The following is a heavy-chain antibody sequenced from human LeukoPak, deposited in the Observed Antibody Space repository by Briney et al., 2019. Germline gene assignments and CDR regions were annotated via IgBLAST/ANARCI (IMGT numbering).Heavy chain of an antibody. D-gene: IGHD5-18*01. CDR3: ARDRSGYTFDD. Sequence: GGSLRLSCAASGFIFSSYSMNWVRQAPGKGLEWVSSISATGNYIYYADSVKGRFTTSRDNAKNSLYLQMNSLRAEDTAVYYCARDRSGYTFDDWGQGTLVTVPS. J-gene: IGHJ4*02. V-gene: IGHV3-21*01. CDR2: ISATGNYI. CDR1: GFIFSSYS.